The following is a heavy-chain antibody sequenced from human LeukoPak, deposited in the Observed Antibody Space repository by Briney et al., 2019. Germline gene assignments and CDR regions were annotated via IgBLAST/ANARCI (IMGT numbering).Heavy chain of an antibody. Sequence: GGSLRLSCAASGFTFNTFNMNWVRQAPGKGLEWVSYISSSGSTIYYADSVKGRFTISRDNAKNSLYLQMNSLRAEDTAVYYCAREDWPVGAFDYWGQGTLVTVSS. V-gene: IGHV3-48*04. CDR3: AREDWPVGAFDY. CDR2: ISSSGSTI. D-gene: IGHD2-15*01. J-gene: IGHJ4*02. CDR1: GFTFNTFN.